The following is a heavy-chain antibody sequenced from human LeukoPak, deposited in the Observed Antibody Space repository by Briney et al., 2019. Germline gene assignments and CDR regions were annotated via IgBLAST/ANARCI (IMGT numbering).Heavy chain of an antibody. V-gene: IGHV1-2*02. CDR2: INPKSGGT. CDR3: ARGYESGWFDP. D-gene: IGHD3-16*01. J-gene: IGHJ5*02. CDR1: GYTFNDYY. Sequence: ASVKVSCKASGYTFNDYYLHWVRRAPGQGLEWMGWINPKSGGTNYARKFQGRVTMTWDTSITTANMELNRLETDDMAMYYCARGYESGWFDPWGQGTLVTVSS.